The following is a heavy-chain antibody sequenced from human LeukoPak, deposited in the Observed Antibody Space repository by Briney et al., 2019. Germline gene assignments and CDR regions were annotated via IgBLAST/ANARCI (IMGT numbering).Heavy chain of an antibody. CDR3: AKVNDFWSGYCDY. V-gene: IGHV3-23*01. CDR1: GFTFSSYA. J-gene: IGHJ4*02. Sequence: GGSLRLSCAASGFTFSSYAMSWVRQAPGKGLEWVSAISGSGGGTYYADSVKGRFTISRDNSKNTLYLQMNSLRAEDTAVYYCAKVNDFWSGYCDYWGQGTLVTVSS. D-gene: IGHD3-3*01. CDR2: ISGSGGGT.